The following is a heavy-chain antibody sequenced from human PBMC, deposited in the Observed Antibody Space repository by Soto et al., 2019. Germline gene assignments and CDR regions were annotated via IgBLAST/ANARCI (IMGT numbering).Heavy chain of an antibody. CDR1: GCTLFSHG. D-gene: IGHD2-8*01. CDR3: AKDQGYCTNGVCYVSYYYYGMDV. Sequence: GGALRLSCSASGCTLFSHGIIGGPPAPGEGLEWVSAISGSGGSTYYADSVKGRFTISRDNSKNTLYLQMNSLRAEDTAVYYCAKDQGYCTNGVCYVSYYYYGMDVWGQGTTVTVSS. J-gene: IGHJ6*02. V-gene: IGHV3-23*01. CDR2: ISGSGGST.